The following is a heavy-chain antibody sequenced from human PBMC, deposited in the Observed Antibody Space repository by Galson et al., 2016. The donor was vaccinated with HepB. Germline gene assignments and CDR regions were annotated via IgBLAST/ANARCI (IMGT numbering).Heavy chain of an antibody. D-gene: IGHD6-25*01. J-gene: IGHJ6*02. CDR1: GYSFTNYD. V-gene: IGHV1-8*01. CDR3: ARGEETAAYFYYYGMDV. CDR2: MNPNSGNT. Sequence: SVKVSCKAAGYSFTNYDINWVRQVPGQGLEWMGWMNPNSGNTGYAQRFQGRVTMTRNTSLSTAYVQLSSLRSDDTAVYYCARGEETAAYFYYYGMDVWGQGTTVIVSS.